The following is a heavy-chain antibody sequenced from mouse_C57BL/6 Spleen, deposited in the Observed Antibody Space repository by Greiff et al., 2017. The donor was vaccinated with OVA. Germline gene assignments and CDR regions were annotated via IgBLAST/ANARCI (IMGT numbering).Heavy chain of an antibody. J-gene: IGHJ1*03. CDR2: ISSGSSTI. CDR1: GFTFSDYG. V-gene: IGHV5-17*01. CDR3: ASGYPRYFDV. D-gene: IGHD2-2*01. Sequence: EVMLVESGGGLVKPGGSLKLSCAASGFTFSDYGMHWVRQAPEKGLEWVAYISSGSSTIYYADPVKGRFTISRDNAKNTLFLQMTSLRSEDTAMYYCASGYPRYFDVWGTGTTVTVSS.